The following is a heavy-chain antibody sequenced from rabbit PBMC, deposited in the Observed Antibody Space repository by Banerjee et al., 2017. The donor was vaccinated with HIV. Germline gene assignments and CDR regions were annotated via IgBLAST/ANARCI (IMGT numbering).Heavy chain of an antibody. CDR2: IGTSSGST. J-gene: IGHJ4*01. CDR1: GFSFSSGYY. V-gene: IGHV1S40*01. CDR3: AREEASYTGNFRL. D-gene: IGHD8-1*01. Sequence: QSLEESGGDLVKPGASLTLTCTASGFSFSSGYYMCWVRQAPGKGLEWVACIGTSSGSTWYASWAKGRFTITRSTSLNTVTLQMTSLTAADTATYFCAREEASYTGNFRLWGPGTLVTVS.